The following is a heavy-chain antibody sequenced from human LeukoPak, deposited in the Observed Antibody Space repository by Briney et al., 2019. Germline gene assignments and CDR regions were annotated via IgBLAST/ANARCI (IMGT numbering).Heavy chain of an antibody. J-gene: IGHJ4*02. D-gene: IGHD4-17*01. V-gene: IGHV3-20*04. Sequence: GGSLRLSCAASGFTFDDYGMSWVRQAPGKWLEWVSGINWNGGSTGYADSVKGRFTISRDNAKNSLYLQMNSLRAEDTALYYCAKHDYGAYSPRSWGQGTLVTVSS. CDR1: GFTFDDYG. CDR3: AKHDYGAYSPRS. CDR2: INWNGGST.